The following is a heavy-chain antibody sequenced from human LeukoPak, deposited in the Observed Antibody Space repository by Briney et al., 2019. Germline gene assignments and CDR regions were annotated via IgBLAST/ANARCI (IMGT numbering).Heavy chain of an antibody. J-gene: IGHJ6*02. CDR2: IIPILGIA. V-gene: IGHV1-69*04. CDR1: GGTFSSYA. Sequence: SVKVSCKASGGTFSSYAISWVRQAPGQGLEWMGRIIPILGIANYAQKFQGRVTITADKSTGTAYMELSSLRSEDTAVYYCARGYYYYYGMDVWGQGTTVTVSS. CDR3: ARGYYYYYGMDV.